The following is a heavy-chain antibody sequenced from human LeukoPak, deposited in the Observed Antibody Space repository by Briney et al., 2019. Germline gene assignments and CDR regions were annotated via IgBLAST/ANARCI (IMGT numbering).Heavy chain of an antibody. V-gene: IGHV3-21*01. Sequence: MTGGSLRLSCAASGFTFSSYSMNWVRQAPGKGLEWVSSISSSSSYIYYADSVKGRFTISRDNAKNSLYLQMNSLRAEDTAVYYCARDSGSGYYLGYWGQGTLVTVSS. CDR2: ISSSSSYI. CDR1: GFTFSSYS. D-gene: IGHD3-3*01. J-gene: IGHJ4*02. CDR3: ARDSGSGYYLGY.